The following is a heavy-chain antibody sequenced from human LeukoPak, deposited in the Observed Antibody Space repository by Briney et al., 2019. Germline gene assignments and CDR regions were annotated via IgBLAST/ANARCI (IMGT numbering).Heavy chain of an antibody. CDR3: ARDDRYSSSDYPAPDY. CDR2: IKEDGRAT. CDR1: GFTFSNHW. D-gene: IGHD3-22*01. J-gene: IGHJ4*02. Sequence: PGGSLRLSCAASGFTFSNHWMSWVRQAPGKGLEWVATIKEDGRATYYLDSVKGRFTISRDNAKSSLFLQMNSLRAEDTAAYYCARDDRYSSSDYPAPDYWGQGTLVTVSS. V-gene: IGHV3-7*05.